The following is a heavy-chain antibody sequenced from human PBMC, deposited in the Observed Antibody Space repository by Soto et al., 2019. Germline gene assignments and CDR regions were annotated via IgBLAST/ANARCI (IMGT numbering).Heavy chain of an antibody. D-gene: IGHD3-10*01. V-gene: IGHV4-31*03. CDR3: ARAFLWFGDFLY. CDR2: IYYTGST. CDR1: GGSIGTGNYY. Sequence: QVQLQESGPGLVKPSQTLSLTCTVSGGSIGTGNYYWNWIRQRPGQGLEWIGYIYYTGSTYYTPSFKSRVTISAATSTNQFSVNLSSVTASDTAVYYCARAFLWFGDFLYWGRGILVTVSS. J-gene: IGHJ4*02.